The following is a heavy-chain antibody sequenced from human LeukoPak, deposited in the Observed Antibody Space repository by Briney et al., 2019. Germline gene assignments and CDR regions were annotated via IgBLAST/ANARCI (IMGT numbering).Heavy chain of an antibody. CDR2: ISGSGGST. Sequence: GSLRLSCAASGFTFSSYAMSWVRQAPGKGLEWVSAISGSGGSTYYADSVKGRFTISRDNAKNSLYLQMNSLRAEDTAVYYCARDFVHLAFDIWGQGTMVTVSS. CDR3: ARDFVHLAFDI. D-gene: IGHD6-6*01. CDR1: GFTFSSYA. J-gene: IGHJ3*02. V-gene: IGHV3-23*01.